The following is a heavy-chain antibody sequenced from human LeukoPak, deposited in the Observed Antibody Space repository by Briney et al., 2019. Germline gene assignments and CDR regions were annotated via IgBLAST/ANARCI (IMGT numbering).Heavy chain of an antibody. D-gene: IGHD5-18*01. Sequence: GGSLRLSCAASGFTFSGSAMHWVRQASGKGLEWVGRIRGKANSYATAFAASVKGRFTMSRDNSKNTAYLQMNSLKTEDTAVYYCSTSGYTSMVMGYWGQGTLVTVSS. V-gene: IGHV3-73*01. CDR2: IRGKANSYAT. J-gene: IGHJ4*02. CDR3: STSGYTSMVMGY. CDR1: GFTFSGSA.